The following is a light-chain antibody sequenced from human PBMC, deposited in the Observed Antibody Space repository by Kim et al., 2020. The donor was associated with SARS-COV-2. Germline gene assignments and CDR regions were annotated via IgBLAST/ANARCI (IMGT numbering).Light chain of an antibody. V-gene: IGLV6-57*02. CDR1: SGNIANKH. CDR2: ESI. CDR3: QSCDSSNQVV. J-gene: IGLJ2*01. Sequence: KTVTISCTGSSGNIANKHVQWYQQRPGSAPTTLIYESIYRPSGVPSRFSGSIDRASNSVSLTISGLQIEDEADYYCQSCDSSNQVVFGGATQLTVL.